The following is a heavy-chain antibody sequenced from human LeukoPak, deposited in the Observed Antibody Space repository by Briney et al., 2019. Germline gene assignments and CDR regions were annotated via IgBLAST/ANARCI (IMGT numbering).Heavy chain of an antibody. CDR1: GFTFSSYE. V-gene: IGHV4-39*07. Sequence: GSLRLSCAASGFTFSSYELNWVRQAPGKGLEWIGSIYYSGSTYYNPSLKSRVTISVDTSKNQFSLKLSSVTAADTAVYYCARGAVREVIFDYWGQGTLVTVSS. CDR2: IYYSGST. J-gene: IGHJ4*02. CDR3: ARGAVREVIFDY. D-gene: IGHD3-10*01.